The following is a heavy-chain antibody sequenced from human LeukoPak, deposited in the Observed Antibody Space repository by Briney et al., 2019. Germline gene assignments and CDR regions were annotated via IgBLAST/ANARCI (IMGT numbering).Heavy chain of an antibody. Sequence: GESLKISCKASGYSFTTHWIGWVRQMPGKGLEWMGILHPGDSDTRYSPSFQGWVTISADKSISTAYLQWSSLRASDSAMYYCARGDTEVAATADFWGQGTLVTVSS. CDR2: LHPGDSDT. D-gene: IGHD6-19*01. CDR3: ARGDTEVAATADF. J-gene: IGHJ4*02. V-gene: IGHV5-51*01. CDR1: GYSFTTHW.